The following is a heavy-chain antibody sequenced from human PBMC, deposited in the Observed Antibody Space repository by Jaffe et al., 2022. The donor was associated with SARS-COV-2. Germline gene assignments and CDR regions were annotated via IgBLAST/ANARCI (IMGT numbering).Heavy chain of an antibody. Sequence: EVQLVQSGAEVKKPGESLKISCKGSGYSFTSYWIGWVRQMPGKGLEWMGIIYPGDSDTRYSPSFQGQVTISADKSISTAYLQWSSLKASDTAMYYCARLHRPLRALSSQNWFDPWGQGTLVTVSS. CDR1: GYSFTSYW. D-gene: IGHD3-16*02. J-gene: IGHJ5*02. V-gene: IGHV5-51*01. CDR2: IYPGDSDT. CDR3: ARLHRPLRALSSQNWFDP.